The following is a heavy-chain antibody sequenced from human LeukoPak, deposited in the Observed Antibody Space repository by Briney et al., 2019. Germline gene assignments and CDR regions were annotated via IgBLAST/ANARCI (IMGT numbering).Heavy chain of an antibody. CDR3: ARDSSSWYLKGYYYYMDV. V-gene: IGHV3-7*01. Sequence: GGSLRLSCAASGFTFISYWMSWVRQAPGKGLEGVANIKQDGSEKYYVDSVKGRLTISRDNAKKARYLQMNSLRAEDTAVYYCARDSSSWYLKGYYYYMDVWGKGTTVTISS. J-gene: IGHJ6*03. CDR1: GFTFISYW. CDR2: IKQDGSEK. D-gene: IGHD6-13*01.